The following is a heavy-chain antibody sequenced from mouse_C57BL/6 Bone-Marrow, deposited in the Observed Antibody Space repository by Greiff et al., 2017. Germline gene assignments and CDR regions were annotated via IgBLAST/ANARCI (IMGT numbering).Heavy chain of an antibody. CDR1: GYTFTSYW. CDR3: AQRYGNYRGAMDD. Sequence: QVQLQQPGAELVTPGASVQMSCKASGYTFTSYWITWVKRRPGQGLRWIGDIYPGSGSTNYNEKFKSKATLTVDTSSSTAYMQLSSLTSEDSAVYYCAQRYGNYRGAMDDWGQGTSVTVSS. V-gene: IGHV1-55*01. J-gene: IGHJ4*01. CDR2: IYPGSGST. D-gene: IGHD2-1*01.